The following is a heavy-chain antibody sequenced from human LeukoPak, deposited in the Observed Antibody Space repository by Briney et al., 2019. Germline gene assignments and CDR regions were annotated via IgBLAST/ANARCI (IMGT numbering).Heavy chain of an antibody. J-gene: IGHJ4*02. CDR1: GFTFSTYW. D-gene: IGHD1-26*01. Sequence: GGSLRLSCAASGFTFSTYWMTWVRQAPGKGLEWVANINQGGSESYYVDSVKGRFTISRNNAESSLYLQLSSLGAEDTAVYYCVRGGLHHYSGISGDYWGQGTLVTVSS. CDR3: VRGGLHHYSGISGDY. CDR2: INQGGSES. V-gene: IGHV3-7*01.